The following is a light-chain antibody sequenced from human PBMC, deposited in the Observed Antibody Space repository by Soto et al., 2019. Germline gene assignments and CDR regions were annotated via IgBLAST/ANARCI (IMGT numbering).Light chain of an antibody. CDR1: SSDVGGYNY. Sequence: QSALTQPASVSGSPGQSITISCTGTSSDVGGYNYVSWYQQHPGKAPKLMIYEVSNRPSGVSNRSSGSKSGNTASLTISGLQAEDEADYYCSSYTSSSTLHWVFGGGTKVTVL. V-gene: IGLV2-14*01. CDR3: SSYTSSSTLHWV. J-gene: IGLJ3*02. CDR2: EVS.